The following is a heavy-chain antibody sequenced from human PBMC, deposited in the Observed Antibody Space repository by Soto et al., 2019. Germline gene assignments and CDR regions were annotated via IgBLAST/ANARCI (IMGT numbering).Heavy chain of an antibody. V-gene: IGHV3-21*01. CDR2: ISSSSSYI. Sequence: GGSLRLSCAASGFTFSSYSMNWVRQAPGKGLEWVSSISSSSSYIYYADSVKGRFTISRDNAKNSLYLQMNSLRAEDTAVYYCTSDPTMTTVTHDAFDIWGQGTMVTVSS. CDR3: TSDPTMTTVTHDAFDI. CDR1: GFTFSSYS. D-gene: IGHD4-17*01. J-gene: IGHJ3*02.